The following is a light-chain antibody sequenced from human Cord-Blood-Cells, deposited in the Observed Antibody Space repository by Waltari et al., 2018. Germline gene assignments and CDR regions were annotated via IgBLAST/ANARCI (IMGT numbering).Light chain of an antibody. CDR3: QTWGTGIHVV. CDR1: SGHSRYA. V-gene: IGLV4-69*01. CDR2: LNSDGSH. J-gene: IGLJ2*01. Sequence: QLVLTQSPSASASLGASVKLTCTLSSGHSRYAIASHQQQPEKGPRYLMKLNSDGSHSKGDGIPDRFSGSSSGAERYLTISSLQSEDEADYYCQTWGTGIHVVFGGGTKLTVL.